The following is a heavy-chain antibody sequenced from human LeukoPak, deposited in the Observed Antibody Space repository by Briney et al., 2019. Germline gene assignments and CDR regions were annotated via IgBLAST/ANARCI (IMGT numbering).Heavy chain of an antibody. J-gene: IGHJ2*01. CDR2: INHSGST. D-gene: IGHD2-2*01. Sequence: PSETLSLTCAVYGGSFSGYYWSWIRQPPGKGLEWIGEINHSGSTNYNPSLKSRVTISVDTSKNQFSLKLSSVTAADTAVYYCVRSGGYCTSATCHVEYFDLWGRGTLVSVSS. V-gene: IGHV4-34*01. CDR3: VRSGGYCTSATCHVEYFDL. CDR1: GGSFSGYY.